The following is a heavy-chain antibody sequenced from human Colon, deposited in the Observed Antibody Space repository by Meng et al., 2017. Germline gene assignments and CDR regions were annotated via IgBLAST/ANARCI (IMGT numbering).Heavy chain of an antibody. CDR3: ARDQKYSFGTYFFDS. V-gene: IGHV1-18*01. CDR1: GDPFTNYG. Sequence: GESLKISCKASGDPFTNYGISWVRQAPGQGLEWMGWITAHSGSTNYAQKFQGRVIMTTDTSTNTAYMELRSLRSDDTAVYYCARDQKYSFGTYFFDSWGQGTLVTVSS. CDR2: ITAHSGST. J-gene: IGHJ4*02. D-gene: IGHD5-18*01.